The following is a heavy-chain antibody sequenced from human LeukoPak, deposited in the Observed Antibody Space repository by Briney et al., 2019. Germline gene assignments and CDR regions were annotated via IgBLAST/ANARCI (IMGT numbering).Heavy chain of an antibody. Sequence: SETLSLTCAVYGGSFSGYYWSWIRQPPGKGLEWIGEINHSGSTNYNPSLKSRVTISVDKSKNQFSLKLSSVTAADTAVYYCARIGGNYGDYWFDPWGQGTLVTVSS. D-gene: IGHD4-17*01. J-gene: IGHJ5*02. CDR1: GGSFSGYY. V-gene: IGHV4-34*01. CDR3: ARIGGNYGDYWFDP. CDR2: INHSGST.